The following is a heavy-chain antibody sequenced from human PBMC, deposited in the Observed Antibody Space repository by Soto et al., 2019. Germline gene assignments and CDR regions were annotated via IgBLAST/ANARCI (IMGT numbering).Heavy chain of an antibody. Sequence: QVQLQQWGAGLLKPSETLSLTCAVYGGSFSGYYWSWIRQPPGKGLEWIGEINHSGSTNYNPSLKSRVNISVDTSKNQFSLKLSSVTAADTAVYYCASRRYCSSTSCRYYYYYYMDVWGKGTTVTVSS. CDR2: INHSGST. J-gene: IGHJ6*03. CDR1: GGSFSGYY. CDR3: ASRRYCSSTSCRYYYYYYMDV. D-gene: IGHD2-2*01. V-gene: IGHV4-34*01.